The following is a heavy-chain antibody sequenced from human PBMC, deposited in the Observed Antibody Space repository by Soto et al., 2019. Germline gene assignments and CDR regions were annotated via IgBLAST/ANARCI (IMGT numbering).Heavy chain of an antibody. CDR2: INPRGGST. V-gene: IGHV1-46*01. D-gene: IGHD6-6*01. J-gene: IGHJ4*02. CDR1: GYTFTSYY. Sequence: QVQLVQSGAEVKKPGASVKVSCKASGYTFTSYYMHWVRQAPGQGLEWMGIINPRGGSTSYAQKFQGRVTMTRDTSTSTVYMELSSLRSEDTAVYYCARDGIAAPPDYWGQGTLVTVSS. CDR3: ARDGIAAPPDY.